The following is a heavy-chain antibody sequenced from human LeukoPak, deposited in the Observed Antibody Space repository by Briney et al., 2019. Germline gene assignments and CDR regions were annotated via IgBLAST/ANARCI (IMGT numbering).Heavy chain of an antibody. J-gene: IGHJ5*01. D-gene: IGHD4-23*01. CDR3: ARDPGVGGAGNGVDIWFDP. CDR1: GYTFTGYY. V-gene: IGHV1-2*02. CDR2: INPNSGGT. Sequence: GASVKVSCKASGYTFTGYYMHWVRQAPGQGLEWMGWINPNSGGTNYAQKFQGRVTMTRDTSISTAYMELSRLRSDDTAVYYCARDPGVGGAGNGVDIWFDPLGQGTLV.